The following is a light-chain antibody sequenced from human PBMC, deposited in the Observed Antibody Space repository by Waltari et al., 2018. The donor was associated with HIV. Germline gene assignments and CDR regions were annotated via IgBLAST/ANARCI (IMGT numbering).Light chain of an antibody. J-gene: IGLJ2*01. V-gene: IGLV3-1*01. CDR3: QAWDSSTVV. CDR2: QDW. Sequence: SYELTQPPSVSVSPGQTANITCSGAKLGAKYVCWYQQKPGQSPVLVIYQDWKRPSGIPERFSGSNSGNTATLTISGTQAMDEADYYCQAWDSSTVVFGGGTKLTVL. CDR1: KLGAKY.